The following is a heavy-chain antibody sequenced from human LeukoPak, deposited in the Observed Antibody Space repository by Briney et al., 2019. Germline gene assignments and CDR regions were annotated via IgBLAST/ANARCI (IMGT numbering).Heavy chain of an antibody. CDR3: AKGADAGIAVATYYFDY. CDR1: GFTFSSYA. D-gene: IGHD6-19*01. V-gene: IGHV3-30*18. J-gene: IGHJ4*02. Sequence: GGSLRLSCAASGFTFSSYAMSWVCQAPGKGLEWVAVISYDGSNKYYADSVKGRFTISRDNSKNTLYLQMNSLRAEDTAVYYCAKGADAGIAVATYYFDYWGQGTLVTVSS. CDR2: ISYDGSNK.